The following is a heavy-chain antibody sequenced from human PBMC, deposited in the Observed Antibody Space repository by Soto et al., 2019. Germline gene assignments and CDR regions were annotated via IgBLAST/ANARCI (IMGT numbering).Heavy chain of an antibody. Sequence: QVQLQESGPGLVKSSQTLSLSCTVSGGSISSGGYYWSWIRQHPGEGLEWIGYIYYSGSTYYNPSLKSRVTXXVXTFXNQFSLKLSLVTAADTAVYYCAREGYTYGPYYFDYWGQGTLVTVSS. CDR3: AREGYTYGPYYFDY. D-gene: IGHD5-18*01. J-gene: IGHJ4*02. CDR2: IYYSGST. V-gene: IGHV4-31*03. CDR1: GGSISSGGYY.